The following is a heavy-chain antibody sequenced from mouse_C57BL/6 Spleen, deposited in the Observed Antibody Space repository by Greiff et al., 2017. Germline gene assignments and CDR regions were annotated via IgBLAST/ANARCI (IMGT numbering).Heavy chain of an antibody. CDR3: ARAPYDYDHWYFDV. J-gene: IGHJ1*03. V-gene: IGHV3-6*01. CDR2: ISYDGSN. Sequence: EVQLQPSGPGLVKPSQSLSLTCSVTGYSITSGYYWNWIRQFPGNKLEWMGYISYDGSNNYNPSLKNRISITRDTSKNQFFLKLNSVTTEDTATYYCARAPYDYDHWYFDVWGTGTTVTVSS. D-gene: IGHD2-4*01. CDR1: GYSITSGYY.